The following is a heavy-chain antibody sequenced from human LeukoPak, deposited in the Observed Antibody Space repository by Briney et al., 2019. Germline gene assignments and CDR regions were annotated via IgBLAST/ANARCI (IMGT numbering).Heavy chain of an antibody. J-gene: IGHJ4*02. CDR2: IRSKAYGGTT. D-gene: IGHD3-22*01. V-gene: IGHV3-49*04. CDR3: TRVGSSGYYLSSFDY. Sequence: PGGSLRLSCTASGFTFGDYAMSWVRQAPGKGLEWVGFIRSKAYGGTTECAASVKGRFTISRDDSKSIAYLQMNSLKTEDTAVYYCTRVGSSGYYLSSFDYWGQGTLVTVSS. CDR1: GFTFGDYA.